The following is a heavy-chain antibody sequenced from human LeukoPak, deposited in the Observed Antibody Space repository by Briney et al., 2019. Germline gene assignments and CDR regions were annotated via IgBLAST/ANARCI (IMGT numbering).Heavy chain of an antibody. D-gene: IGHD6-6*01. CDR2: INHRGSA. CDR3: ARLLPGSSDFDY. CDR1: GGSFSRYY. V-gene: IGHV4-34*01. Sequence: SDTLSLTCAVNGGSFSRYYWSWIRQPPGKGLEWIGEINHRGSANYNPSLKSRVTISVDTSKNQFSLKLSSVTAADTAVYYCARLLPGSSDFDYWGQGTLVTVSS. J-gene: IGHJ4*02.